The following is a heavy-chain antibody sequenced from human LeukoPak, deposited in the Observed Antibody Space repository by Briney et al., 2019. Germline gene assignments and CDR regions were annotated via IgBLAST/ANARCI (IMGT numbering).Heavy chain of an antibody. J-gene: IGHJ4*02. V-gene: IGHV3-21*01. CDR1: GFTFSSYS. CDR2: ISTSSSYI. Sequence: GGSLRLSCAASGFTFSSYSMNWVRQAPGKGLEWVSSISTSSSYIYYADSVKSRFTISRDNAKNSLYLQMNSLRAEDTAVYYCARVLRRMLAEDFDYWGQGTLVTVSS. CDR3: ARVLRRMLAEDFDY. D-gene: IGHD2-8*01.